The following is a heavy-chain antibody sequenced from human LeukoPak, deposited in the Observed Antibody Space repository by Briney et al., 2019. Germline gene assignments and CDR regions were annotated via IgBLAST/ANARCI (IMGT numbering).Heavy chain of an antibody. J-gene: IGHJ4*02. Sequence: PGRSLRLSCAASGFTFSSYAMHLVRQAPGKGLEWVAVRSYDGSNKYYADSVKGRFTISRDNSKNTLYLQMNSLRAEDTAVYYCARVKIAVAGPYYFDYWGQGTLVTASS. CDR1: GFTFSSYA. CDR2: RSYDGSNK. V-gene: IGHV3-30-3*01. CDR3: ARVKIAVAGPYYFDY. D-gene: IGHD6-19*01.